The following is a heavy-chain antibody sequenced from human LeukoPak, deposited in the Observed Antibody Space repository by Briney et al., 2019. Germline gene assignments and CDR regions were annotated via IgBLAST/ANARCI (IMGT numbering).Heavy chain of an antibody. J-gene: IGHJ3*02. CDR3: AGGGYNFVYI. V-gene: IGHV3-30*02. CDR2: IRNDGSDK. CDR1: GFTFRSYG. Sequence: GGSLRLSCEASGFTFRSYGMHWVRQAPGKGLEWVALIRNDGSDKYYADSVKGRFTISRDNSKNTLYLQMNSLRAEDTAVYYCAGGGYNFVYIWGQGTMVTVSS. D-gene: IGHD5-24*01.